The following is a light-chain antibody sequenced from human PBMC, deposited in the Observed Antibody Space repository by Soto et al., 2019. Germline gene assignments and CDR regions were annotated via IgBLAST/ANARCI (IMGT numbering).Light chain of an antibody. J-gene: IGKJ1*01. CDR2: GAS. V-gene: IGKV3-20*01. CDR3: QQSGSSPPT. Sequence: VLPQSPGNRCLSPGESTTPSCRASQSISRYVAWYQQKPGQATRLLMYGASSRATGTPDRFSGSGYGTDFTLTINSLEPEDGALDDGQQSGSSPPTFCQGTKVDIK. CDR1: QSISRY.